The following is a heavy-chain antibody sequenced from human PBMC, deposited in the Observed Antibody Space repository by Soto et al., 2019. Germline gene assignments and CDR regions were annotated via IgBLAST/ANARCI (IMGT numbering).Heavy chain of an antibody. Sequence: QVQLVQSGAEVKKPGSSVKVSCKASGGTFSSYAISWVRQAPGQGLEWMGGIIPIFGTANYAQKFQGRVTITADESTSTAYMELSSLRSEDTAVYYCARDTERRWSCPPDAFDIWCQGTMVTVSS. V-gene: IGHV1-69*01. D-gene: IGHD3-3*01. J-gene: IGHJ3*02. CDR1: GGTFSSYA. CDR2: IIPIFGTA. CDR3: ARDTERRWSCPPDAFDI.